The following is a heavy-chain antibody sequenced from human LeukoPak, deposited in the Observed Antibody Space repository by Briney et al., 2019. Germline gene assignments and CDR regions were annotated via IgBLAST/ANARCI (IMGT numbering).Heavy chain of an antibody. CDR2: ISGSGSYI. CDR3: ARDPASSGWGLFDY. V-gene: IGHV3-48*03. J-gene: IGHJ4*02. CDR1: GFTFSSYE. D-gene: IGHD6-19*01. Sequence: GGSLRLSCAASGFTFSSYEMNWVRQAPGKGLEWVSYISGSGSYIYYADSVKGRFTISRDNAKNSLYLQMNSLRVEDTAVYYCARDPASSGWGLFDYWGQGTLVTVSS.